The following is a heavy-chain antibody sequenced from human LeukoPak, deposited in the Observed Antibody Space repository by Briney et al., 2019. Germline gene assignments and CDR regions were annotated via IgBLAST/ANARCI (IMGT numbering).Heavy chain of an antibody. CDR1: GFTFSSHG. D-gene: IGHD6-19*01. V-gene: IGHV3-33*01. CDR3: ARDGTGSNSGWYIH. CDR2: IWYDGSNK. J-gene: IGHJ4*02. Sequence: GRSLRLSCAASGFTFSSHGMHWVRQAPGKGLEWVAVIWYDGSNKYYADSVKGRFIISRDNSKNTLYLQMNSLRAEDTAVYYCARDGTGSNSGWYIHWGQGTLVTVSS.